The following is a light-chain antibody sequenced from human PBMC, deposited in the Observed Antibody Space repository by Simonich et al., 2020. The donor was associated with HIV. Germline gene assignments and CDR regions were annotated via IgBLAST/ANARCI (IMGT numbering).Light chain of an antibody. J-gene: IGKJ4*01. CDR2: GAS. V-gene: IGKV3-15*01. CDR1: QSVSSN. Sequence: EIVMTQSPATLSVSPGERATLYCRASQSVSSNLAWYQQKPGQAPRLLIYGASTRATGIPARFSGSGSGTEFTLTISSLQSEDFAVYYCQQYNNWPPATFGGGTKVDIK. CDR3: QQYNNWPPAT.